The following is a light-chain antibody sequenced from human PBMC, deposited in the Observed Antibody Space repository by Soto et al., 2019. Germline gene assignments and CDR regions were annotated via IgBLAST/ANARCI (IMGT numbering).Light chain of an antibody. V-gene: IGLV2-8*01. CDR2: EVS. CDR3: SSYAGSTLYV. CDR1: SSDVGGYNY. Sequence: QSALTQPPSASGSPGQSVTLSCTGTSSDVGGYNYVSWYQQHPGKAPKLMIYEVSKRPSGVPDRFSGSKSGNTASLTVSGLQAEDEADYYCSSYAGSTLYVFGTGTKLTVL. J-gene: IGLJ1*01.